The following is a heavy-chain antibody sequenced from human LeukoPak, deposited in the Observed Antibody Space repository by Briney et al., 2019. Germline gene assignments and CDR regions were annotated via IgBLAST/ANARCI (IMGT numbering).Heavy chain of an antibody. V-gene: IGHV4-30-2*01. CDR1: GGSISSGGYS. CDR3: ARGQGSYPSYYYYYYGMDV. D-gene: IGHD3-16*02. J-gene: IGHJ6*02. CDR2: INHSGST. Sequence: PSETLSLTCAVSGGSISSGGYSWSWIRQPPGKGLEWIGYINHSGSTNYNPSLKSRVTISVDTSKNQFSLKLSSVTAADTAVYYCARGQGSYPSYYYYYYGMDVWGQGTTVTVSS.